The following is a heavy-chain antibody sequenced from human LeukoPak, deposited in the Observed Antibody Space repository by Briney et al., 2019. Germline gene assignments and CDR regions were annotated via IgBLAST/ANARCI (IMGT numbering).Heavy chain of an antibody. D-gene: IGHD6-25*01. Sequence: PSETLSLTCTVSGGSISSSSYYWGWIRQPPGKGLEWIGSIYYSGSTYYNPSLKSRVTISVDTSKNQFSLKLSSVTAADTAVYYCARKQSAISFDPWGQGTLVTVSS. CDR2: IYYSGST. J-gene: IGHJ5*02. CDR3: ARKQSAISFDP. V-gene: IGHV4-39*07. CDR1: GGSISSSSYY.